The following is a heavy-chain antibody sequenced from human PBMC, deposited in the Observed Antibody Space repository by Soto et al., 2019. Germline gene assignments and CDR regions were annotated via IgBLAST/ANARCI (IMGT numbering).Heavy chain of an antibody. Sequence: GGSLRLSCAASGFTFSSYAMSWVRQAPGKGLEWVSAISGSGGSTYYADSVKGRFTISRDNSKNTLYLQMNSLRAEDKAVYYCAGTTAFYYYYYMDVWGKGTTVTVSS. J-gene: IGHJ6*03. V-gene: IGHV3-23*01. CDR2: ISGSGGST. CDR3: AGTTAFYYYYYMDV. D-gene: IGHD5-18*01. CDR1: GFTFSSYA.